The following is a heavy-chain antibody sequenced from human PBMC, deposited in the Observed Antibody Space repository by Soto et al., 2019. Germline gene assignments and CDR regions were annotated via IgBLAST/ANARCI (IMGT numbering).Heavy chain of an antibody. CDR1: GGSISSGDYY. J-gene: IGHJ5*02. V-gene: IGHV4-30-4*08. CDR2: IYYSGIT. D-gene: IGHD3-3*01. CDR3: VIVSSVVLRFSSRFDP. Sequence: QVQLQESGPGLVKPSQTLSLTCTVSGGSISSGDYYWSWIRQHPGKGLEWIGYIYYSGITYYNPSLKSRVTISVDTSQNQFSLKLSSVTAADTAVYYCVIVSSVVLRFSSRFDPWGQGTLVTVSS.